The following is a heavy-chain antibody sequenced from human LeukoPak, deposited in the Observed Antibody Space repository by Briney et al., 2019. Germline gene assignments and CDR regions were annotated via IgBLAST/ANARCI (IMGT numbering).Heavy chain of an antibody. D-gene: IGHD2-21*02. V-gene: IGHV3-74*01. Sequence: PGGSLRLSCAASGFTFSSYWMHWVRQAPGKGLVWVSRINSDGSSTSYADSVKGRFTISRDNAKNTLYLQMNSLRAEDTAVYYCARDAEHCGGDCYSNWFDPWGQGTLVTVSS. J-gene: IGHJ5*02. CDR2: INSDGSST. CDR1: GFTFSSYW. CDR3: ARDAEHCGGDCYSNWFDP.